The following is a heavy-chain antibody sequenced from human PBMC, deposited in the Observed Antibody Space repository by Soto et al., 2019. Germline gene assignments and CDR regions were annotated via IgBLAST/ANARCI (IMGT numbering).Heavy chain of an antibody. CDR3: ARSLYCSSWYHSGNSYYYYGMDV. CDR2: IIVFSDIV. CDR1: GGTFGIYA. D-gene: IGHD6-13*01. J-gene: IGHJ6*02. V-gene: IGHV1-69*12. Sequence: QVQLVQSGAEVKKPGSSVKVSCKASGGTFGIYAITWVRQAPGQGLEWMGGIIVFSDIVNYTQKLQGRVTISADGSTNIAYMDLSSLRSEDTAIYYCARSLYCSSWYHSGNSYYYYGMDVWGHGTTVTVSS.